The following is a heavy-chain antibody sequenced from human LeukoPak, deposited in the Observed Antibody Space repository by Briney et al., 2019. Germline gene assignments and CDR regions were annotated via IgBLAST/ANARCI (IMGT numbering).Heavy chain of an antibody. V-gene: IGHV4-59*01. D-gene: IGHD2-15*01. Sequence: SETLSLTCTVSGGSMNNKYWNWIRQSPGKGLEWIGYIYYTGTTNYNPSLRGRVTISLDTSNNQFSLRLTSVPEADTAVYFCARDIDLPYGKDVWGLGTTVTVSS. CDR3: ARDIDLPYGKDV. CDR2: IYYTGTT. CDR1: GGSMNNKY. J-gene: IGHJ6*02.